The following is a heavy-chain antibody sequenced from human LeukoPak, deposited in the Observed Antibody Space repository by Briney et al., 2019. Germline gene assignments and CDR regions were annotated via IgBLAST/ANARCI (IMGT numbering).Heavy chain of an antibody. CDR2: IIPIFGTA. V-gene: IGHV1-69*13. D-gene: IGHD6-25*01. CDR3: ARNVGSDYYYYYMDV. CDR1: GGTFSSYA. Sequence: SVKVSFKASGGTFSSYAISWVRQAPGQGLEWMGGIIPIFGTANYAQKFQGRVTITADESTSTAYMELSSLRSEDTAVYYCARNVGSDYYYYYMDVWGKGTTVTVSS. J-gene: IGHJ6*03.